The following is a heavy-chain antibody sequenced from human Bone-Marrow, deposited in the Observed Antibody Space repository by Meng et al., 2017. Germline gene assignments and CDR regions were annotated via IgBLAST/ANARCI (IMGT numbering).Heavy chain of an antibody. V-gene: IGHV3-33*01. CDR2: IWYDGSNK. CDR3: ARSRLGELISLVFDM. CDR1: GFTFSSYG. D-gene: IGHD1-26*01. Sequence: GESLKISCAASGFTFSSYGMHWVRQAPGKGLEWVAVIWYDGSNKYYADSVKGRFTISRDNSKNTLYLQMNSLRAEDTAVYYCARSRLGELISLVFDMWGQGTMVTVSS. J-gene: IGHJ3*02.